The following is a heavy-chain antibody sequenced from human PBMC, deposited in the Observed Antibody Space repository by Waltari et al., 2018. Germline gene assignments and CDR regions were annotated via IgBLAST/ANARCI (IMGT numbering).Heavy chain of an antibody. CDR3: ARQPRNSRNFDY. J-gene: IGHJ4*02. CDR2: IYYSGSN. CDR1: GGSISSSRYY. Sequence: QLQLQESGPGLVKPSETLSLTCTVSGGSISSSRYYWGWIRQPTGKGLEWIRSIYYSGSNSYNPSLKWRVTITVDTSKNPFSLKLSSVTAADTAVYYCARQPRNSRNFDYWGQGTLVTVSA. V-gene: IGHV4-39*01. D-gene: IGHD3-22*01.